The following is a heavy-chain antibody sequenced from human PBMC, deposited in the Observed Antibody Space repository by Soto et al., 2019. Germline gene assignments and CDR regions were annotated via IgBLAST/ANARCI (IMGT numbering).Heavy chain of an antibody. Sequence: SENLALTCTVSGGSRSRYFWSWIRQPPGKGLEWIGYIYYSGTTNYNPSLKSRVTTSLDTSKNQFSLKVVSLTAADTAFYYCDSMRARTSAAFHIWGPWPIVSVS. D-gene: IGHD2-21*01. CDR1: GGSRSRYF. CDR2: IYYSGTT. V-gene: IGHV4-59*01. J-gene: IGHJ3*02. CDR3: DSMRARTSAAFHI.